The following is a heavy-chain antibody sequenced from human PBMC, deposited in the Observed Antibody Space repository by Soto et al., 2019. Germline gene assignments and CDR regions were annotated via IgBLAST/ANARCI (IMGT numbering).Heavy chain of an antibody. CDR2: IYPGGGT. CDR1: GHSINSDYY. D-gene: IGHD3-10*01. CDR3: ARKGYYPSGRINLFDS. Sequence: PSETLSLTCTVAGHSINSDYYWGWIRQPPGKGLEWIGSIYPGGGTYYNPSLKSRVTISIDTSKNQFSLRLTSVTAADTAMYYCARKGYYPSGRINLFDSWGQGTLGTVS. J-gene: IGHJ4*02. V-gene: IGHV4-38-2*02.